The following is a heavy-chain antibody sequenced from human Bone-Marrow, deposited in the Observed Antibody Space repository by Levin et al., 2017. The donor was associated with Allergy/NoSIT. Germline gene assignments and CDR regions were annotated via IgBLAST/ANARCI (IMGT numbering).Heavy chain of an antibody. Sequence: GGSLRLSCAASGFTFSGSAMHWVRQASGKGLEWVGRIRSKANSYATTYAASVKGRFTISRDDSKNTAYLQMNSLKTEDTAVYYCARQWLDSYYFYYMDVWGKGTTVTVSS. CDR1: GFTFSGSA. CDR3: ARQWLDSYYFYYMDV. V-gene: IGHV3-73*01. CDR2: IRSKANSYAT. J-gene: IGHJ6*03. D-gene: IGHD6-19*01.